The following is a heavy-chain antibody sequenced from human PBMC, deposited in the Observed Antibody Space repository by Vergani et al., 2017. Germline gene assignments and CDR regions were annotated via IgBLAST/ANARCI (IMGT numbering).Heavy chain of an antibody. V-gene: IGHV6-1*01. J-gene: IGHJ6*02. CDR1: GDSVSSNSAA. CDR3: ARRTGTTSWDYYYYGMDV. CDR2: TYYRSKWYN. D-gene: IGHD1-1*01. Sequence: QVQLQQSGPGLVKPSQTLSLTCAISGDSVSSNSAAWNWIRQSPSRGLEWLGRTYYRSKWYNDYAVSVKSRITINPDTYKNQFSLQLNSVTPEDTAVYYCARRTGTTSWDYYYYGMDVWGQGTTVTVSS.